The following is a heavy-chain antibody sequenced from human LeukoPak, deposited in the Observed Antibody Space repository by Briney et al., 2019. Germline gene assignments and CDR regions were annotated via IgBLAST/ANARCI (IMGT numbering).Heavy chain of an antibody. CDR2: IYYSGST. J-gene: IGHJ4*02. Sequence: SETLSLTCTVSGGSISSYYWTWIRQPPGKGLEWIGYIYYSGSTYYNPSLTSRVSVSVDMSKNQFSLKLTSVTAADTAVYYCARGGASSLPETYWGQGTLVTVSS. D-gene: IGHD2-2*01. V-gene: IGHV4-59*01. CDR1: GGSISSYY. CDR3: ARGGASSLPETY.